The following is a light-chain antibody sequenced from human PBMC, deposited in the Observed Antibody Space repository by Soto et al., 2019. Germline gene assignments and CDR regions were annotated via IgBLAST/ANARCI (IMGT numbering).Light chain of an antibody. Sequence: TQPPSASGSRGRSVTISWTGASSDVGGYNFVSWYQQHPGKAPKLLIYEVTKRPSGVPDRFSGSRSGNTASLTVSGLQAEDEADYYCSSYAGSNNMVFGTGTKVTVL. V-gene: IGLV2-8*01. CDR1: SSDVGGYNF. J-gene: IGLJ1*01. CDR3: SSYAGSNNMV. CDR2: EVT.